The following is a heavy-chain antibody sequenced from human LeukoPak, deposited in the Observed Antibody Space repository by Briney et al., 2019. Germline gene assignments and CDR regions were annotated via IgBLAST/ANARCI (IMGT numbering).Heavy chain of an antibody. D-gene: IGHD3-10*02. CDR1: GFTFSSYE. CDR3: AELGITMIGGV. J-gene: IGHJ6*04. V-gene: IGHV3-30*02. Sequence: GGSLRLSCAASGFTFSSYEMNWVRQAPGKGLEWVTFIRYDERNKYYADSVKGRFTISRDNSKNSLYLQMNSLRAEDTAVYYCAELGITMIGGVWGKGTTVTISS. CDR2: IRYDERNK.